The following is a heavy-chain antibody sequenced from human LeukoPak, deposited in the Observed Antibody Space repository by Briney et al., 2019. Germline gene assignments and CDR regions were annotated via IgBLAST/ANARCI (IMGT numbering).Heavy chain of an antibody. CDR2: IYYSGST. Sequence: SEILSLTCAVSGGSISSGGYSWTWIRQPPGKGLEWIGYIYYSGSTYYNPSLKRRVTISRDTSKNQFSLRLSSVTAADTAVYYCARGSPYSGSSGGYWGQGTLVTVSS. J-gene: IGHJ4*02. CDR1: GGSISSGGYS. V-gene: IGHV4-30-4*08. CDR3: ARGSPYSGSSGGY. D-gene: IGHD1-26*01.